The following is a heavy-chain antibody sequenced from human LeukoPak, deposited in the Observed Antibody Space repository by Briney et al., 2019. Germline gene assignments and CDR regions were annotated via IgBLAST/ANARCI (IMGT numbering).Heavy chain of an antibody. CDR1: GGSISSHY. CDR3: ATIKRGSIYGYFDF. CDR2: LLDSVNT. J-gene: IGHJ4*02. V-gene: IGHV4-59*11. Sequence: SETLSLTCTVSGGSISSHYWSWIRQPPGKGLEWIAYLLDSVNTKDNPSLSSRLTLSADTSMNQFSLRLSSVTAADTAIYYCATIKRGSIYGYFDFWGQGIKVTVSS. D-gene: IGHD5-18*01.